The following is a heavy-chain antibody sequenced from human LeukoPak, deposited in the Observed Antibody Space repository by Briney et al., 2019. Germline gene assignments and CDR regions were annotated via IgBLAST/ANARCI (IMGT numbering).Heavy chain of an antibody. CDR1: GFTFSDYY. Sequence: GGSLRLSCAASGFTFSDYYMSWIRQAPGKGLEWVSYISSSGSTIYYANSVKGRFTISRDNAKNSLYLQMNSLRAEDTALYYCARGKQQLVPNWFDPWGQGTLVTVSS. CDR3: ARGKQQLVPNWFDP. J-gene: IGHJ5*02. CDR2: ISSSGSTI. V-gene: IGHV3-11*01. D-gene: IGHD6-13*01.